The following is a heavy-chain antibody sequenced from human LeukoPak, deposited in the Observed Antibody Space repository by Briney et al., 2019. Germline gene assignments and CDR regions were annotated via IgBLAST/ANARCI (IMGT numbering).Heavy chain of an antibody. J-gene: IGHJ4*02. D-gene: IGHD6-6*01. Sequence: GGSLRLSCAASGFTFRSYGMQWVRQAPGKGLEWVTLISYDGTNEYYADSVKGRFTISRDNSENTLYLQMNSLRAEDTAVYYCASIAAWGQGTLVTVSS. CDR2: ISYDGTNE. CDR3: ASIAA. V-gene: IGHV3-30*03. CDR1: GFTFRSYG.